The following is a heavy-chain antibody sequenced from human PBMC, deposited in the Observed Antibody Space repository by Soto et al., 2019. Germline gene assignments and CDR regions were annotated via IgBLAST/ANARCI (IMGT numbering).Heavy chain of an antibody. CDR2: ISGTGGST. Sequence: PGGSLRLSCAASGFTFTSYAMSWVRQAPGKGLDWVSGISGTGGSTYYADSVKGRFTISRDNSKKMLYMQMNSLRAEDTAVYYCSKGWHSSGWFYDSWGQGTLVTVSS. CDR3: SKGWHSSGWFYDS. CDR1: GFTFTSYA. V-gene: IGHV3-23*01. J-gene: IGHJ4*02. D-gene: IGHD6-19*01.